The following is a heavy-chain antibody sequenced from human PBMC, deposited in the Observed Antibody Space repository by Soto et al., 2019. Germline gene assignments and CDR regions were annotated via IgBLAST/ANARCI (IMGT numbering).Heavy chain of an antibody. V-gene: IGHV1-69*02. J-gene: IGHJ4*02. D-gene: IGHD4-17*01. Sequence: QVQLVQSGAEVKKPGSSVKVSCKASGGTFSSYTISWVRQAPGQGLEWMGRIIPILGIANYAQKFQGRVTITADKSPSTAYMEMSSLRSEDTAVYYCAIRSDYRTFDYWGQGTLVTVSS. CDR1: GGTFSSYT. CDR3: AIRSDYRTFDY. CDR2: IIPILGIA.